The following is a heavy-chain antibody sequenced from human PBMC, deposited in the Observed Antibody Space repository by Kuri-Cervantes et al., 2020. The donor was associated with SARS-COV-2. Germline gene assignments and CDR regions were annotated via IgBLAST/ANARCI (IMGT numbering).Heavy chain of an antibody. Sequence: ASVKVSCKASGYTFTSYDINWVRQATGQGLEWMGWMNPNSGGTNYAQKFQGRVTMTRDTSISTAYMELSRLRSDDTAVYYCARVSKAARPSAWFDPWGQGTLVTVSS. J-gene: IGHJ5*02. V-gene: IGHV1-2*02. CDR1: GYTFTSYD. CDR3: ARVSKAARPSAWFDP. D-gene: IGHD6-6*01. CDR2: MNPNSGGT.